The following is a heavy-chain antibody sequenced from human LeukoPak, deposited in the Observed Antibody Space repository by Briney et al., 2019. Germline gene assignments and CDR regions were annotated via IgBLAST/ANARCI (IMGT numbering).Heavy chain of an antibody. D-gene: IGHD3-22*01. CDR2: ISGSGGST. CDR3: AKVGYYDSSGETDY. Sequence: PGGSLRLSCAASGFTFSSYSMNWVRQAPGKGLEWVSAISGSGGSTYYADSVKGRFTISRDNSKNTLYLQMNSLRAEDTAVYYCAKVGYYDSSGETDYWGQGTLVTVSS. J-gene: IGHJ4*02. V-gene: IGHV3-23*01. CDR1: GFTFSSYS.